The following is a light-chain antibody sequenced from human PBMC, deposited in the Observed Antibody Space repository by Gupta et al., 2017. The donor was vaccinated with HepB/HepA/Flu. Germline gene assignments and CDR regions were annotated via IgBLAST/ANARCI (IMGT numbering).Light chain of an antibody. Sequence: PAITTSCSGTSSDVSHYDYVFWYHPHPAQTLILVIYDVKTWPAPVPFRFSDSKSGNTPALTISGREDEDEDDYYGSAYTVRSSVVFGGGTKLTVL. J-gene: IGLJ2*01. CDR1: SSDVSHYDY. CDR3: SAYTVRSSVV. V-gene: IGLV2-14*03. CDR2: DVK.